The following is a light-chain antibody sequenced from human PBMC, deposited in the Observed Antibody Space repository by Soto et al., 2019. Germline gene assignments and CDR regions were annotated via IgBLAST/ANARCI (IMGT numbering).Light chain of an antibody. Sequence: QSALTQPASVSGSPGQSITISCTGTSSDVDNYNYVSWYQHHPGKAPKLMIYEVTDRPSGVSNRFSGSKSGNTASLTISGLQAEDEAEYYCSSYTNINTRACVFGTGTKLTVL. V-gene: IGLV2-14*01. J-gene: IGLJ1*01. CDR2: EVT. CDR3: SSYTNINTRACV. CDR1: SSDVDNYNY.